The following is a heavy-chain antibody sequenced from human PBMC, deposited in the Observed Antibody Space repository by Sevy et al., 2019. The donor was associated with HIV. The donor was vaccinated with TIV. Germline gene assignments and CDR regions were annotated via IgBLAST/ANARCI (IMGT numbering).Heavy chain of an antibody. CDR2: MNTDGSST. CDR1: GFDFSSHW. V-gene: IGHV3-74*01. J-gene: IGHJ4*02. Sequence: GESLRLSCEASGFDFSSHWMQWVRQAPGKGLVWVSRMNTDGSSTNYADSVKGRFTISRDNAKNTLYLEMNNLRDEDTALYYCATPRFDFWGPGTLVNVSS. CDR3: ATPRFDF.